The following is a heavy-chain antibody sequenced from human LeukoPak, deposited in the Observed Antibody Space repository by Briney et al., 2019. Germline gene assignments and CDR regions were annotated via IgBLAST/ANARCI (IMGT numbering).Heavy chain of an antibody. CDR2: ITPIFGTA. Sequence: GASVKVSCKASGGTFSSYAISWVRQAPGQGLEWMGRITPIFGTANYAQKFQGRVRITTDESTSTAYMGLSSLRSEDTAVYYCARDGNVDTAMVFEFDYWGQGTLVTVSS. J-gene: IGHJ4*02. D-gene: IGHD5-18*01. V-gene: IGHV1-69*05. CDR3: ARDGNVDTAMVFEFDY. CDR1: GGTFSSYA.